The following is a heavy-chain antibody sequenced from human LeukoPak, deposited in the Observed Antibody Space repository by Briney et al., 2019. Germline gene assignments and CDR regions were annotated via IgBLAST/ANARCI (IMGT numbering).Heavy chain of an antibody. Sequence: ASVKVSCKASGYTFTSYDINWVRQATGQGLEWMGWMNPNSGNTGYAQKFQGRVTMTRNTSISTAYMELSSLRSEDTAVYYCARAGLYYYYMDVWGKGTTVTVS. CDR3: ARAGLYYYYMDV. CDR2: MNPNSGNT. J-gene: IGHJ6*03. CDR1: GYTFTSYD. V-gene: IGHV1-8*01. D-gene: IGHD6-19*01.